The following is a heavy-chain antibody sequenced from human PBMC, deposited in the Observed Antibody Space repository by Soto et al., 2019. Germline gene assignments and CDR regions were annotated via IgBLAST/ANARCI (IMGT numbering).Heavy chain of an antibody. CDR1: GYTFTGYY. J-gene: IGHJ5*02. CDR2: INPNSGGT. CDR3: ARAGSGGYDFWSGYYTWGPQNWFDP. V-gene: IGHV1-2*02. D-gene: IGHD3-3*01. Sequence: QVQLVQSGAEVKKPGASVKVSCKASGYTFTGYYMHWVRQAPGQGLEWMGWINPNSGGTNYAQKFQGRVTMTRDTSISTAYMELSRLRSDDTAVYYCARAGSGGYDFWSGYYTWGPQNWFDPWGQGTLVTVSS.